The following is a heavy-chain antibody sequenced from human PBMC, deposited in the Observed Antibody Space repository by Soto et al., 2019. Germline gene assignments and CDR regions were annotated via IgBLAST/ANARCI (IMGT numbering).Heavy chain of an antibody. CDR2: SKNKADSYTT. V-gene: IGHV3-72*01. CDR3: TVWGSGNDFGAA. J-gene: IGHJ4*02. CDR1: GFTISDHY. D-gene: IGHD3-10*01. Sequence: EVQLVESRGGLVQPGGSLRLSCAASGFTISDHYMDWVRQAPGKGLECVGRSKNKADSYTTEYAASVKGRFTISRDGSKNSLFLQMNSLKTEDTAVYYCTVWGSGNDFGAAWGQGILVTVSS.